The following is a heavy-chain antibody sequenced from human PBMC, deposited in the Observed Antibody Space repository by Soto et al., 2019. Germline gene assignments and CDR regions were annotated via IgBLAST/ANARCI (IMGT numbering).Heavy chain of an antibody. J-gene: IGHJ6*02. CDR1: GFIFSDSA. V-gene: IGHV3-73*01. Sequence: LRLSCAASGFIFSDSAIHWVRQASGKGLEWVGRIRSKVDNYATAYTASVKGRFTISRDDSKNTAYLQMNSLKTEDTAVYYCSRHRYGDYYYYGMDVWGQGTTVTVSS. CDR2: IRSKVDNYAT. CDR3: SRHRYGDYYYYGMDV. D-gene: IGHD4-17*01.